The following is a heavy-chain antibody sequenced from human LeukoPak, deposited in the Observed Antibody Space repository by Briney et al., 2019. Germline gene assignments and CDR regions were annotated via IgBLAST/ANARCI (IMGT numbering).Heavy chain of an antibody. CDR3: ARGKGARDY. V-gene: IGHV1-18*01. J-gene: IGHJ4*02. Sequence: ASVKVSCKASGYTFTTYGITWVRQAPGQGLEWMGWISTYNGDTDYAQNLQGRVTMTTDTSMRTAYMELKSLRSDDTAVFYCARGKGARDYWGQGTLVTVSS. CDR1: GYTFTTYG. CDR2: ISTYNGDT.